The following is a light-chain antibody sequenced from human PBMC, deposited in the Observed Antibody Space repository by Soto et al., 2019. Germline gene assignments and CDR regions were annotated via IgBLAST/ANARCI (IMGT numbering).Light chain of an antibody. CDR1: QSISSY. V-gene: IGKV1-39*01. CDR2: AAS. Sequence: DIQMTQSPSSLSASVGDRVTLTCRASQSISSYLNWYQQEPGKAPKLLIYAASTLQRGVPSKYTGSGSGTDFTLSTSSLHPEDFATYYCQQTYSTPRTFGQGTKVEIK. CDR3: QQTYSTPRT. J-gene: IGKJ1*01.